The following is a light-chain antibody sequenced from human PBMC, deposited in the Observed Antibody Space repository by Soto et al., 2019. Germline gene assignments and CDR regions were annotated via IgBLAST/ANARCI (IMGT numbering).Light chain of an antibody. CDR1: SSDVGYYNY. Sequence: QSVLTQPASVSGSPGQTVTISCTGTSSDVGYYNYVSWYQQHPGKVPKLRIDEVTNQPSGISSRFSGSKSGITASLTISGLQGEDEAEYSCCSRGSDLTYVYGTGTKVTVL. V-gene: IGLV2-14*01. J-gene: IGLJ1*01. CDR2: EVT. CDR3: CSRGSDLTYV.